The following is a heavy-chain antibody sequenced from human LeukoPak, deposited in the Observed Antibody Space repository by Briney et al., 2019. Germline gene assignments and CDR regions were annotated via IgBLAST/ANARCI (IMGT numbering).Heavy chain of an antibody. Sequence: GGSLRPSCAASGFTFNNYCMSWVRQAPGKGLQLVANIKQDGSQKFYVDSVKGRFTISRDNTKNSLYLQMNSLRAEDTAMYYCARGDFSDYGDYVDAFDVWGQGTMVTVSS. V-gene: IGHV3-7*01. D-gene: IGHD4-17*01. CDR1: GFTFNNYC. CDR2: IKQDGSQK. J-gene: IGHJ3*01. CDR3: ARGDFSDYGDYVDAFDV.